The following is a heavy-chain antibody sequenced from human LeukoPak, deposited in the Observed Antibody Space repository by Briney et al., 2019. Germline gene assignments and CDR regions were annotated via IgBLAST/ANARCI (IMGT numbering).Heavy chain of an antibody. Sequence: GASVKVSCKASGYTFTGYYMHWVRQAPGQGLEWMGWINPNSGGTNYAQKFQGRVTMTRDTSISTAYMELSRLRSDDTAVYYCARSYSSGWYFPVAGSNWGQGTLVTVFS. CDR2: INPNSGGT. CDR1: GYTFTGYY. CDR3: ARSYSSGWYFPVAGSN. D-gene: IGHD6-19*01. J-gene: IGHJ4*02. V-gene: IGHV1-2*02.